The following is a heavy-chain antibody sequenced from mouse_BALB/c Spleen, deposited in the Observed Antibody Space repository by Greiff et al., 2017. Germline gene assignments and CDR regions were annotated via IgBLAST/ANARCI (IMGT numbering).Heavy chain of an antibody. D-gene: IGHD2-4*01. J-gene: IGHJ3*01. Sequence: EVQRVESGGGLVQPKGSLKLSCAASGFTFNTYAMNWVRQAPGKGLEWVARIRSKSNNYATYYADSVKDRFTISRDDSQSMLYLQMNNLKTEDTAMYYCVEGLRTYWGQGTLVTVSA. V-gene: IGHV10-1*02. CDR1: GFTFNTYA. CDR3: VEGLRTY. CDR2: IRSKSNNYAT.